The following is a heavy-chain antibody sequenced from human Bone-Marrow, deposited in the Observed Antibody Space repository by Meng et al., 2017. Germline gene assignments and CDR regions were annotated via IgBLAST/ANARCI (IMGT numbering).Heavy chain of an antibody. CDR3: ARTNDHGDHLLPLDY. CDR1: GYTFTAYG. CDR2: INTNTGDP. J-gene: IGHJ4*02. D-gene: IGHD4-17*01. Sequence: VQLVQCGPEGKEPGASVQVSCKASGYTFTAYGMNWVRQAPGQGLEWMGWINTNTGDPRYAQGFTGRFVFSLDTSVSTAYLEINSLKAEDTAVYYCARTNDHGDHLLPLDYWGQGTLVTVSS. V-gene: IGHV7-4-1*02.